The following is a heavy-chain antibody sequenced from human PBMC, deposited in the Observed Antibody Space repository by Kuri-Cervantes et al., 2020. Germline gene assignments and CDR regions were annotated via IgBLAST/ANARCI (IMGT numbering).Heavy chain of an antibody. J-gene: IGHJ5*02. V-gene: IGHV4-59*12. CDR1: GGSISSYY. CDR3: ARTRAITIFGVVIRRWFDP. Sequence: GSLRLSCTVSGGSISSYYWSWIRQPPGKGLEWIGYIYYSGSTNYNPSLKSRVTISVDTSKNQFSLKLSSVTAADTAVYYCARTRAITIFGVVIRRWFDPWGQGTLVTVSS. D-gene: IGHD3-3*01. CDR2: IYYSGST.